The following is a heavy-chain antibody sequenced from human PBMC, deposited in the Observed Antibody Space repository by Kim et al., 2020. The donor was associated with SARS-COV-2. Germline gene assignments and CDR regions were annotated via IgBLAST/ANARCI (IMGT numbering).Heavy chain of an antibody. D-gene: IGHD3-10*01. CDR1: GYTFTSYG. CDR3: ARDIPFYGAGRSARYSHYYGMDV. J-gene: IGHJ6*02. V-gene: IGHV1-18*01. CDR2: VSAYNGNT. Sequence: ASVKVSCKASGYTFTSYGISWVRQAPGQGPEWMGWVSAYNGNTNYAQKLQGSVTMTTDTSTSTAYMELRSLRSDDTAMYYCARDIPFYGAGRSARYSHYYGMDVWGQGTTVTVSS.